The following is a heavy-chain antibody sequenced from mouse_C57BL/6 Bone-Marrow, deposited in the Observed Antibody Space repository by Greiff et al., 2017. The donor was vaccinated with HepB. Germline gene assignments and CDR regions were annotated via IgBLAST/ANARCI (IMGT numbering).Heavy chain of an antibody. J-gene: IGHJ1*03. Sequence: VQLQESGAELARPGASVKLSCKASGYTFTSYGISWVKQRTGQGLEWIGEIYPRSGNTYYNEKFKGTATLTADKSSSTAYMGLRSLSSENSAVYFCARRDSNYFYWYFDVWGTGTTVTVSS. D-gene: IGHD2-5*01. CDR1: GYTFTSYG. CDR2: IYPRSGNT. V-gene: IGHV1-81*01. CDR3: ARRDSNYFYWYFDV.